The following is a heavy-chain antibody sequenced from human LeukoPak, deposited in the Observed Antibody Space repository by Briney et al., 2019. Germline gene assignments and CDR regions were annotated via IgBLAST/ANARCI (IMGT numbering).Heavy chain of an antibody. J-gene: IGHJ4*02. V-gene: IGHV3-23*01. CDR3: AKHGRGNNSRDYFDY. CDR1: GFTFSSYA. D-gene: IGHD5-12*01. CDR2: ISGGSGKT. Sequence: GESLKISCAASGFTFSSYAMSWVRQAPGKGLEWVSTISGGSGKTYYTDSVKGRFTISRDHSENTLYLQMNSLRAEDTAVYHCAKHGRGNNSRDYFDYWGQGTLVTVSS.